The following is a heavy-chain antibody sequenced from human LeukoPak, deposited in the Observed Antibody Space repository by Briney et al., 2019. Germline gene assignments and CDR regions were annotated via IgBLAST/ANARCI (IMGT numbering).Heavy chain of an antibody. CDR1: GGAIGSDGYY. CDR2: IYYSGSA. CDR3: ARGSYYGFSGDS. V-gene: IGHV4-31*03. Sequence: PSQTLSLTCSVSGGAIGSDGYYWNWIRQHPGKGLEWIGYIYYSGSASYNPSLKSRVTISVDTSKNQFSLRLSSVTAADTAVYYCARGSYYGFSGDSWGQGSLVTVPS. J-gene: IGHJ4*02. D-gene: IGHD3-10*01.